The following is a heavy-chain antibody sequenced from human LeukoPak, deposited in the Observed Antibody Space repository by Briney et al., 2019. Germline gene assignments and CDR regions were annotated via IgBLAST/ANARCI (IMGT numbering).Heavy chain of an antibody. Sequence: ASVKVSCKASGYTFTGYYMHWVRQAPGQGLEWMGWINPNSGGTNYAQKFQGWVTMTRDTSISTAYMELSRLRSDDTAVYCCAREDYELLWFGEIRWFDPWGQGALVTASS. CDR3: AREDYELLWFGEIRWFDP. D-gene: IGHD3-10*01. CDR2: INPNSGGT. V-gene: IGHV1-2*04. J-gene: IGHJ5*02. CDR1: GYTFTGYY.